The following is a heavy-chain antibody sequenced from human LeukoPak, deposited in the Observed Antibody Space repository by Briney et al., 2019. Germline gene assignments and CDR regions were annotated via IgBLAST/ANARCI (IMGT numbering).Heavy chain of an antibody. Sequence: PSQTLSLTCSVSDDSITMYYWTWIRQPARRGVEWIGYVDDTGSTNFNPSLNGRVSISRDTTKNRFSLRLRSVTAADTPVYFCAKGRVSSSTWYSTYYYYFYMDLWGKGTTVTVSS. CDR1: DDSITMYY. D-gene: IGHD6-13*01. J-gene: IGHJ6*03. V-gene: IGHV4-59*01. CDR3: AKGRVSSSTWYSTYYYYFYMDL. CDR2: VDDTGST.